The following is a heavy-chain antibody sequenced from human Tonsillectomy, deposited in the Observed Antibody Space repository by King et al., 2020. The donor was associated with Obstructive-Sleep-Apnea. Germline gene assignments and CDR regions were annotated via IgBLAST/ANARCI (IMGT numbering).Heavy chain of an antibody. D-gene: IGHD6-13*01. CDR3: ARDSTTRYSSSLYSPEYYFDY. V-gene: IGHV3-33*01. CDR1: GFTFSSYG. Sequence: VQLVESGGGVVQPGRSLRLSCAASGFTFSSYGMHWVRQAPGKGLEWVAVIWYDGSNKYYADSVKGRFTISRDNSKNTLYLQMNSLRAEDTAVYYCARDSTTRYSSSLYSPEYYFDYWGQGTLVTVSS. CDR2: IWYDGSNK. J-gene: IGHJ4*02.